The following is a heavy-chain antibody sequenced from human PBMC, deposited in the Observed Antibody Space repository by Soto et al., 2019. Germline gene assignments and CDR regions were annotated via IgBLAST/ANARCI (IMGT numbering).Heavy chain of an antibody. V-gene: IGHV4-31*03. CDR1: GGSISSGGYY. J-gene: IGHJ2*01. CDR2: IYYRGST. D-gene: IGHD3-10*01. CDR3: ARPSGGAWYFDL. Sequence: QVQLQESGPGLVKPSQTLSLTCTVSGGSISSGGYYWSWIRQHPGKGLEWSGYIYYRGSTYYNPSLKSRVTTSVDTSKNQLSLKLSSVTAADTAVYYCARPSGGAWYFDLWGRGTLVTVSS.